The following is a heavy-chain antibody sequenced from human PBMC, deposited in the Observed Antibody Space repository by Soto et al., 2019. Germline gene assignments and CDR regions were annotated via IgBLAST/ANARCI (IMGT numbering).Heavy chain of an antibody. J-gene: IGHJ5*02. V-gene: IGHV3-53*01. CDR3: ARELSGSWYNWFDH. CDR2: IHSDVTT. Sequence: PGGSLRLSCAASGVSVSSNSMSWVRQAPGKGLEWVSVIHSDVTTYYADSVKGRFIISRDNSKDTLYLQMNRLRAEDTAVYYCARELSGSWYNWFDHWGQGTLVTVSS. CDR1: GVSVSSNS. D-gene: IGHD5-12*01.